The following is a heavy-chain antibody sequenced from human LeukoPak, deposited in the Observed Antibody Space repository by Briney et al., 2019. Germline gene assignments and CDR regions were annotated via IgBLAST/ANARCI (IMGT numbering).Heavy chain of an antibody. Sequence: ASVKVSCKASGYTFTTFAISWVRQAPGQGLEWMGWISAYNGNTNYAQKLQGRVTMTTDTSTSTAYMELRSLRSDDTAVYYCAREEEGATSYFDYWGQGTLVTVSS. CDR1: GYTFTTFA. V-gene: IGHV1-18*01. CDR3: AREEEGATSYFDY. D-gene: IGHD1-26*01. J-gene: IGHJ4*02. CDR2: ISAYNGNT.